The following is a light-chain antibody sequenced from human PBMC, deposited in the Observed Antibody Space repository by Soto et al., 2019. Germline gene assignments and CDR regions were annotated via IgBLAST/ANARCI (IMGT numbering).Light chain of an antibody. J-gene: IGLJ2*01. V-gene: IGLV1-40*01. Sequence: QSVLTQPPSVSGAPGQRVTISCTGSSSNIGAGYDVNWYHQLPGTAPKLLIYANNNRPSGVPDRFSGSKSGTSASLAITGLQAEDEADYYCQSYDSSLRGVFGGGTKLTVL. CDR3: QSYDSSLRGV. CDR2: ANN. CDR1: SSNIGAGYD.